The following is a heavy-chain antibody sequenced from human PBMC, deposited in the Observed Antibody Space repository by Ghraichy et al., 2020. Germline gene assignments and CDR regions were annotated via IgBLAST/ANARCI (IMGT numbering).Heavy chain of an antibody. D-gene: IGHD3-10*01. J-gene: IGHJ4*02. CDR1: GGSISSNNW. Sequence: SQTLSLTCVVSGGSISSNNWWSWVRQPPGKGLEWIGEIFHSGSTTYSPSLESRVTISIDKSKNQFSLKLTSVTAADTAVNYCAFREFGGLLPHYWGQGTLVTVSA. CDR2: IFHSGST. CDR3: AFREFGGLLPHY. V-gene: IGHV4/OR15-8*02.